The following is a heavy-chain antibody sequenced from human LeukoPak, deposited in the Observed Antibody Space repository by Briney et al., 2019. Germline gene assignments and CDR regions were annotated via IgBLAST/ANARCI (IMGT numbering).Heavy chain of an antibody. J-gene: IGHJ4*02. V-gene: IGHV3-21*01. Sequence: PGRSLRLSCAASGFTFSSYAMHWVRQAPGKGPEWVSSISSSSSYIYYADSVKGRFTISRDNAKNSLYLQMNSLRAEDTAVYYCAREGGAGFDYRGQGTLVTVSS. CDR3: AREGGAGFDY. CDR2: ISSSSSYI. D-gene: IGHD3-16*01. CDR1: GFTFSSYA.